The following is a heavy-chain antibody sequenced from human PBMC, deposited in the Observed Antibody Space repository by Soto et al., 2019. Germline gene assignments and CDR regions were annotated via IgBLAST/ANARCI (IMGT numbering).Heavy chain of an antibody. CDR1: GGSISSYY. V-gene: IGHV4-59*01. CDR3: ARDSSGYDV. Sequence: SETLSLTCTVSGGSISSYYWSWIRQPPGKGLEWIGYIYYSGSTNYNPSLKSRVTISVDTSKNQFSLKMSCVTAADTAAYYCARDSSGYDVWGQGTLVTVSS. D-gene: IGHD3-22*01. CDR2: IYYSGST. J-gene: IGHJ1*01.